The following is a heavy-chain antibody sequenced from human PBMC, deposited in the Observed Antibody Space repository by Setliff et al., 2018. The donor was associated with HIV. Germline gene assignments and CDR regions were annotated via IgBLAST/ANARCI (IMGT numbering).Heavy chain of an antibody. Sequence: ASVKVSCKASGYTLTSYGISWVRQAPGQGLEWMGWISAYNGNTNYAQKFQGRITLTTDTSTNTAYMELRSLRSDDTAVYYCARDDFTVSTKGDYWGQGTLVTVSS. D-gene: IGHD4-17*01. V-gene: IGHV1-18*01. CDR2: ISAYNGNT. CDR1: GYTLTSYG. CDR3: ARDDFTVSTKGDY. J-gene: IGHJ4*02.